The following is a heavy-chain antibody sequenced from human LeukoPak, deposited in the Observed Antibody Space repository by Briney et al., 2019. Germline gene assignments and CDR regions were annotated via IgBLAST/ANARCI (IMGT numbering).Heavy chain of an antibody. Sequence: GGSLRLSCAASGFTFSSYSMIWVRQDPGKGLEWVSSVSISSSYLYYADSVKGRFTISRDNAKNSLYLQMNSLRAEDTAVYYCARDKNWGSGAFDIWGQGTMVTVSS. D-gene: IGHD7-27*01. CDR1: GFTFSSYS. V-gene: IGHV3-21*01. CDR2: VSISSSYL. J-gene: IGHJ3*02. CDR3: ARDKNWGSGAFDI.